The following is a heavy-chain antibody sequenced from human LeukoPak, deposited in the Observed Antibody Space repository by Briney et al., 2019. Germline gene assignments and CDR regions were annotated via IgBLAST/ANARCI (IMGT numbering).Heavy chain of an antibody. V-gene: IGHV3-64*01. J-gene: IGHJ4*02. Sequence: PGGSLRLSCAASGFTFSSYAMHWVRQAPGKGLEYVSAISSNGGSTYYANSVKGRFTISRDNSKNTLYLQMGSLRAEDMAVCYCARPFSGRWLQLPFDYWGQGTLVTVST. CDR2: ISSNGGST. CDR1: GFTFSSYA. D-gene: IGHD5-24*01. CDR3: ARPFSGRWLQLPFDY.